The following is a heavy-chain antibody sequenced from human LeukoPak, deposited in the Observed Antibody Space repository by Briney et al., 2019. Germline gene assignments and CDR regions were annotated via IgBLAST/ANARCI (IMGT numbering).Heavy chain of an antibody. Sequence: SETLSRTCAVYGGSFSGYYWSWIRQPPGKGLEWIGDINHSGSTNYNPSLKSRVTISVDTSKNQFSLKLSSATAADTAVYYCARSGRKGYCTNGVCPRLYNWFDPWGQGTLVTVSS. J-gene: IGHJ5*02. D-gene: IGHD2-8*01. CDR3: ARSGRKGYCTNGVCPRLYNWFDP. CDR1: GGSFSGYY. CDR2: INHSGST. V-gene: IGHV4-34*01.